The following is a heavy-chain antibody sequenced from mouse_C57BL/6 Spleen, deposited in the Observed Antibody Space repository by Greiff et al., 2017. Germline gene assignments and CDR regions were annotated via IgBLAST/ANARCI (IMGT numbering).Heavy chain of an antibody. CDR2: INPYNGGT. V-gene: IGHV1-19*01. CDR1: GYTFTDYY. D-gene: IGHD1-1*01. CDR3: AREDYYGSSSVYFDY. Sequence: EVKLQESGPVLVKPGASVKMSCKASGYTFTDYYMNWVKQSHGKSLEWIGVINPYNGGTSYNQKFKGKATLTVDKSSSTAYMELNSLTSEDSSVYYCAREDYYGSSSVYFDYWGQGTTLTVSS. J-gene: IGHJ2*01.